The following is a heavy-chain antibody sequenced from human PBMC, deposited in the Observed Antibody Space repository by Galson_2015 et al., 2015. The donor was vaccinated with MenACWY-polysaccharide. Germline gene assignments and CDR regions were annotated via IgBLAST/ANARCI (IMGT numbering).Heavy chain of an antibody. J-gene: IGHJ3*02. CDR2: TAWFYGK. CDR3: ARAYPCGGSPREAFDI. D-gene: IGHD2-15*01. CDR1: GFSLSASGMG. Sequence: PARVKPTQTLTLPCTFSGFSLSASGMGIAWIRQPPGKALEWLAPTAWFYGKYSGSSLKSRLAISKDTSKNQVVLTMANMDPMDTATYYCARAYPCGGSPREAFDIWGQGTMVTVSS. V-gene: IGHV2-70*13.